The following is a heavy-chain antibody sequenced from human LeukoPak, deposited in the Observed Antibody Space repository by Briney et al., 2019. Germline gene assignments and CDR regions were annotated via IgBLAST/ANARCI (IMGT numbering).Heavy chain of an antibody. D-gene: IGHD5-12*01. CDR2: INPNSGGT. V-gene: IGHV1-2*02. J-gene: IGHJ4*02. CDR1: GYTFTGYY. CDR3: ARDRASGYVLRLFDY. Sequence: ASVKVSCKASGYTFTGYYMHWVRQAPGQGLEWMGWINPNSGGTNYAQKFQGRVTMTRDTSISTAYMELSRLRSDDTAVYYCARDRASGYVLRLFDYWGQGTLVTVSS.